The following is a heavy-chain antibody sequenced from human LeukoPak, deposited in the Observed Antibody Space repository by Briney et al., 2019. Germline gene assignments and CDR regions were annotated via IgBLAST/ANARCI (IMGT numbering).Heavy chain of an antibody. CDR1: EFTFSSYG. J-gene: IGHJ1*01. CDR3: ARDQRPGWGEYFQH. CDR2: IWYDGSNK. V-gene: IGHV3-33*01. D-gene: IGHD3-16*01. Sequence: GGSLRLSCAASEFTFSSYGMHWVRQAPGKGLEWVAVIWYDGSNKYYADSVKGRFTISRDNSKNTVYLQMNSLRVEDAAVYYCARDQRPGWGEYFQHWGQGTLVTVSS.